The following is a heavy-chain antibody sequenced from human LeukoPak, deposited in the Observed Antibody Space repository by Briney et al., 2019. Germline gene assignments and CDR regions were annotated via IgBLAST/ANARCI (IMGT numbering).Heavy chain of an antibody. CDR3: ARSHEYYYYMDV. CDR2: ISSRGSTT. Sequence: GGSLRLSCEASRFPFRSYEMNWVRQAPGKGREWVSYISSRGSTTYYADSVKGRFTISRDNAKNSLYLQMNSLRAEDTAVYYCARSHEYYYYMDVWGKGTTVTVSS. J-gene: IGHJ6*03. V-gene: IGHV3-48*03. CDR1: RFPFRSYE.